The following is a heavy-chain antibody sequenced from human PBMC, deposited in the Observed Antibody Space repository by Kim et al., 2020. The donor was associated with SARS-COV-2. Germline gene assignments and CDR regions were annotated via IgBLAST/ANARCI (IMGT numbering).Heavy chain of an antibody. Sequence: GESLKISCKGSGYSFTTYWIGWVRQMPGKGLEWMGVIFPGDSDTRYSPSFQGQVTISADKSISTAYLQWKSLKASDTAMYYCARHLRAAAGPFYGMDVWGQGTTVTVSS. CDR3: ARHLRAAAGPFYGMDV. V-gene: IGHV5-51*01. CDR1: GYSFTTYW. D-gene: IGHD6-13*01. J-gene: IGHJ6*02. CDR2: IFPGDSDT.